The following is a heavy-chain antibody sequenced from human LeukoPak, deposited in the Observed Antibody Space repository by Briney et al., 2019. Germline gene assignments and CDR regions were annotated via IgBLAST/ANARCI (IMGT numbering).Heavy chain of an antibody. CDR3: AQGHYHMDV. CDR1: GFTFRDYW. J-gene: IGHJ6*02. V-gene: IGHV3-7*01. Sequence: GESLRLSCAASGFTFRDYWMTWVRQAAGKGLEWVASIEPDGSEKCYADSVKGRFTLSRDNVENSLYLQMNTLRVDDTAVYYCAQGHYHMDVGGHGTTVTVSS. CDR2: IEPDGSEK.